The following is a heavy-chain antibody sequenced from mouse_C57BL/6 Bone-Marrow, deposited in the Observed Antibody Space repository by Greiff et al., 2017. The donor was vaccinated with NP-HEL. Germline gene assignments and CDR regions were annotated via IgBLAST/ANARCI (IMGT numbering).Heavy chain of an antibody. CDR2: IHPNSGST. J-gene: IGHJ3*01. D-gene: IGHD2-5*01. Sequence: QVQLQQPGAELVKPGASVKLSCKASGYTFTSYWMHWVKQRPGQGLEWIGMIHPNSGSTNYNEKFKSKATLTVDKSSSTAYMQLSSLTSEDSAVYYCARSGYRSNYGGAWFAYWGQGTLVTVSA. CDR3: ARSGYRSNYGGAWFAY. V-gene: IGHV1-64*01. CDR1: GYTFTSYW.